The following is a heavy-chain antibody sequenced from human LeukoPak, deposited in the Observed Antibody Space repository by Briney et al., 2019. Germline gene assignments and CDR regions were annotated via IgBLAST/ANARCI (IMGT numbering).Heavy chain of an antibody. V-gene: IGHV4-61*02. CDR3: AAYEGYYNWFDP. CDR2: IYTSGST. D-gene: IGHD2-21*01. J-gene: IGHJ5*02. CDR1: GGSISSGSYY. Sequence: PSETLSLTCTVSGGSISSGSYYWSWIRQPAGKGLEWIGRIYTSGSTYYNPSLKSRVTISVDTSKNQFSLKLSSVTAADTAVYYCAAYEGYYNWFDPWGQGTLVTVSS.